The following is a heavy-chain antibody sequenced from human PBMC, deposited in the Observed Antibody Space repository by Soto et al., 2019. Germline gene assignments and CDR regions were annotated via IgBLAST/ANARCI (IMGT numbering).Heavy chain of an antibody. V-gene: IGHV1-2*02. CDR3: ARDYDFGTGYYLSGMDV. CDR1: GGTFSSYA. Sequence: GASVKVSCKASGGTFSSYAISWVRQAPGQGLEWMGWIKPNSGGTSSAQGFQGRVTMTRDTSMSTAYMELSGLRSDDTAVYYCARDYDFGTGYYLSGMDVWGQGTTVTVSS. CDR2: IKPNSGGT. D-gene: IGHD3-3*01. J-gene: IGHJ6*02.